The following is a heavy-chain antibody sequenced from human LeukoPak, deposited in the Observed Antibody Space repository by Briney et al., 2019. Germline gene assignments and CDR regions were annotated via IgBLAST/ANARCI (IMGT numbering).Heavy chain of an antibody. D-gene: IGHD3-10*01. V-gene: IGHV3-30*04. J-gene: IGHJ4*02. CDR3: ARDRYGSGSYYPGY. Sequence: PGGSLRLSCAASGFTFSSYAMHWVRQAPGKGLEWVAVISYDGSNKYYADSVKGRFTISRDNPKNTLYLQMNSLRAEDTAVYYCARDRYGSGSYYPGYWGQGTLVTVSS. CDR2: ISYDGSNK. CDR1: GFTFSSYA.